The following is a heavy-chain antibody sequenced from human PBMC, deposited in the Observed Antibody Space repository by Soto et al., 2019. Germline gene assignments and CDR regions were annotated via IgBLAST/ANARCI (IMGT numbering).Heavy chain of an antibody. V-gene: IGHV1-18*01. Sequence: QVQLVQSGAEVKKPGASVKVSCRASGYTFTSYVISWVRQAPAQGLEWMGWISAYNGNTNFAQKLQGRATMTTDTSTSTAYMELRSLRSDDTAVYYCARVVATGAGPCGMDVWGQGTTVTVSS. D-gene: IGHD6-19*01. CDR3: ARVVATGAGPCGMDV. J-gene: IGHJ6*02. CDR1: GYTFTSYV. CDR2: ISAYNGNT.